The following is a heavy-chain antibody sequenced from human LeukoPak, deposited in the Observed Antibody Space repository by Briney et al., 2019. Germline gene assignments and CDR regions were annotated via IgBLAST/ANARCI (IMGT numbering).Heavy chain of an antibody. V-gene: IGHV4-34*01. D-gene: IGHD5-12*01. CDR2: INHSGST. CDR3: AREGGFSIFDY. J-gene: IGHJ4*02. CDR1: GGSFSGYY. Sequence: SETLSLTCAVYGGSFSGYYWSWIRQPPGKGLEWIGEINHSGSTNYNPSLKSRVTISVDTSKNQFSLTLSSVTAADTAVYYCAREGGFSIFDYWGQGTLVTVSS.